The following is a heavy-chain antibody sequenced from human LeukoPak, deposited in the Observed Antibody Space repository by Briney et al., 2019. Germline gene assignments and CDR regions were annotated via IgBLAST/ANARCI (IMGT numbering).Heavy chain of an antibody. D-gene: IGHD1-26*01. CDR3: ARVGFSGINKGTIDY. Sequence: SETLSLTCTVSGGSISSSSYYWGWIRQPPGKGLEWIGSIYYSGSTYYNPSLKSRVTISVDTSKNQFSLKLSSVTAADTAVYYCARVGFSGINKGTIDYWGQGTLVTVSS. CDR1: GGSISSSSYY. CDR2: IYYSGST. J-gene: IGHJ4*02. V-gene: IGHV4-39*07.